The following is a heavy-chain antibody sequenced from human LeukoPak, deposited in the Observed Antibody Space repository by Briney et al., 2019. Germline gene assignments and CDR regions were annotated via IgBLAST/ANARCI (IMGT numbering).Heavy chain of an antibody. Sequence: SETLSLTCTVSGGSISSSSYYWGWIRQPPGKGLEWIGSIYYSGSTYYNPSLKSRVTISVDTSKNQFSLKLSSVTAADTAVYYCARAKGDCGDYRDYYFDYWGQGTLVTVSS. CDR1: GGSISSSSYY. J-gene: IGHJ4*02. CDR2: IYYSGST. D-gene: IGHD4-17*01. V-gene: IGHV4-39*07. CDR3: ARAKGDCGDYRDYYFDY.